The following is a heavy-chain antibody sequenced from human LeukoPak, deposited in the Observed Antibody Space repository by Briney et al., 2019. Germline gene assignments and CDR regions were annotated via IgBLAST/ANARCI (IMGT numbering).Heavy chain of an antibody. CDR3: ARGDAHGFDF. D-gene: IGHD2-2*01. CDR2: IKSDGSST. CDR1: GFTFSSYW. V-gene: IGHV3-74*01. Sequence: SGGSLRLSCAASGFTFSSYWMHWVRQAPGKGLVWVARIKSDGSSTGYADSVKGRFTNSRDNAKNTLYLQMNSLRDEDTAVYYCARGDAHGFDFWGQGTMATVSS. J-gene: IGHJ3*01.